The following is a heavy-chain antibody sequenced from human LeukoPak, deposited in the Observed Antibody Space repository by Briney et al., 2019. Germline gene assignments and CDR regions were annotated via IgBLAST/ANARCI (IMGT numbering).Heavy chain of an antibody. J-gene: IGHJ2*01. D-gene: IGHD4-11*01. CDR3: ARGPDYYWYFDL. Sequence: SVKVSCKAAGGTFSSYAISWVRQAPGQGLEWMGGIIPIFGTANYAQKFQGRVTITADESTSTAYMELSSLRSEDTAVYYCARGPDYYWYFDLWGRGTLVTVSS. V-gene: IGHV1-69*13. CDR1: GGTFSSYA. CDR2: IIPIFGTA.